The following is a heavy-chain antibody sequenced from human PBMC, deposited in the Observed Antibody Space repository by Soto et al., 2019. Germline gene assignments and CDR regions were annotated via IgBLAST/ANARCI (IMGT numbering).Heavy chain of an antibody. CDR1: GFTFGSYA. V-gene: IGHV3-33*01. CDR2: IWFDGSHD. Sequence: QVQLVESGGGVVQPGRSLRLSCAASGFTFGSYAMHWVRQAPGKGLEWVAIIWFDGSHDYYADSVKGRFTISRDNSNNTLYLQMNSLRAEDTAVYYCAREVDPLGYRLNGMDVWGQGTTVTVSS. CDR3: AREVDPLGYRLNGMDV. J-gene: IGHJ6*02. D-gene: IGHD6-25*01.